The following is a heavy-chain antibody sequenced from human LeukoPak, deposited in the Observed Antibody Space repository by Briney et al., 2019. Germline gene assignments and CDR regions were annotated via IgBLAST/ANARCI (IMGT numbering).Heavy chain of an antibody. CDR1: GYTFTSYG. D-gene: IGHD2/OR15-2a*01. J-gene: IGHJ3*02. Sequence: ASVKVSCKASGYTFTSYGISWVRQAPGQGLEWMGWISAYNGNTNYAQKLQGRVTMTADTSTSTAYMELSSLRSEDTAVYYCARGGAYSNIIDAFDIWGQGTMVTVSS. CDR3: ARGGAYSNIIDAFDI. CDR2: ISAYNGNT. V-gene: IGHV1-18*01.